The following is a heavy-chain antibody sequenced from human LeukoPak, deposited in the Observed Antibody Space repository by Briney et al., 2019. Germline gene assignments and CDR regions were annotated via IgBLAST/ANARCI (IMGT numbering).Heavy chain of an antibody. V-gene: IGHV3-30*04. J-gene: IGHJ6*02. CDR3: ARDIGIAAVGYGMDV. CDR1: GFTFSSYA. Sequence: GGSLRLSCAASGFTFSSYAMHWVRQAPGKGLEWVAVTSYDGSNKYYTDSVKGRFTISRDNSKNTLYLQMNSLRAEDTAVYYCARDIGIAAVGYGMDVWGQGTTVTVSS. CDR2: TSYDGSNK. D-gene: IGHD6-13*01.